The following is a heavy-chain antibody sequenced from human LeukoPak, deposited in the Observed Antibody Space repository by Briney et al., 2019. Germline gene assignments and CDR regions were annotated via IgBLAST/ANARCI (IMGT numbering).Heavy chain of an antibody. CDR3: ARSPHRLIGHWFDP. CDR2: IFSSGNT. D-gene: IGHD3-16*01. J-gene: IGHJ5*01. V-gene: IGHV4-4*07. Sequence: SETLSLTCTVSGGSINSYYWSWIRQPAGKGLEWIGRIFSSGNTIYNPSLQSRVTMSVDTSKNQFSLRLNSVTAADTAVYYCARSPHRLIGHWFDPWGQGTLVTVSS. CDR1: GGSINSYY.